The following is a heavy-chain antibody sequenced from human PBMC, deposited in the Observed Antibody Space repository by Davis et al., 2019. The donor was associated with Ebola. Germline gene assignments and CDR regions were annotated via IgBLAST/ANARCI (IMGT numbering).Heavy chain of an antibody. CDR2: IYISGST. J-gene: IGHJ2*01. Sequence: PSETLSLTCTVSGASISSYYWSWIRQPAGKGLEWLGRIYISGSTNYNPSLKSRVTMSVDTSKNQFSLKLSSVTAADTAVYYCARDRGYCSSTSCDFDLWGRGTLVTVSS. CDR1: GASISSYY. V-gene: IGHV4-4*07. CDR3: ARDRGYCSSTSCDFDL. D-gene: IGHD2-2*01.